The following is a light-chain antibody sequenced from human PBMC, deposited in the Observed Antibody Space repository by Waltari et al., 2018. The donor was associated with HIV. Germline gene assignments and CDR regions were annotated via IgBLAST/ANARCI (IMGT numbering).Light chain of an antibody. CDR1: SRDVGAYTL. Sequence: QSALTQPASVSGSPGQSITISCTGPSRDVGAYTLVSWYQQHPGPAPKLMIFEVTKRPSGVSDRFSGSRSGNTASLTISGLQAEDEGDYYCCSYTGTGVLFGRGTKLTVL. CDR3: CSYTGTGVL. J-gene: IGLJ2*01. V-gene: IGLV2-23*02. CDR2: EVT.